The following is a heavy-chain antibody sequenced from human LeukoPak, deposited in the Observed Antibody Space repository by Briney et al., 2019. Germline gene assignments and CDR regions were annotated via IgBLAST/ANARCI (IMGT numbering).Heavy chain of an antibody. CDR3: ASCSSGYYDAFDI. V-gene: IGHV1-69*01. CDR2: IIPIFGTA. Sequence: ASVKVSCKASGGTFSSYAISWVRQAPGQGLEWMGGIIPIFGTANCAQKFQGRVTITADESTSTAYMELSSLRSEDTAVYYCASCSSGYYDAFDIWGQGTMVTVSS. J-gene: IGHJ3*02. D-gene: IGHD3-22*01. CDR1: GGTFSSYA.